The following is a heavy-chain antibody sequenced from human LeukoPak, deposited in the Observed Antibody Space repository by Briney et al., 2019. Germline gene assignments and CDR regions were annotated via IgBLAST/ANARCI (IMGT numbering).Heavy chain of an antibody. V-gene: IGHV1-8*03. J-gene: IGHJ3*02. CDR3: ASGVVPAASNSNDAFDI. CDR1: GYTFTSYD. Sequence: ASVKVSCKASGYTFTSYDINWVRQATGQGLEWMGWMNPNSGNTGYAQKFQGRVTITRNTSISTAYMELSSLRSEDTAVYYCASGVVPAASNSNDAFDIWGQGTMVTVSS. CDR2: MNPNSGNT. D-gene: IGHD2-2*01.